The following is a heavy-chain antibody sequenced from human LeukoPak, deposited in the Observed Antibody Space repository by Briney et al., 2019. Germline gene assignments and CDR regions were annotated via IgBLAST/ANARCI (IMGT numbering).Heavy chain of an antibody. CDR1: GGSFSDYN. J-gene: IGHJ4*02. CDR2: IGHNGTT. Sequence: SETLSLTCAVYGGSFSDYNWTWIRQPPGKGLEWIGEIGHNGTTNYSPSLKGRVTISLDTSKNQFSLKLTSVTAADTAVYYCARSMVRGVLLLGYWGQGTLVTVSS. V-gene: IGHV4-34*01. CDR3: ARSMVRGVLLLGY. D-gene: IGHD3-10*01.